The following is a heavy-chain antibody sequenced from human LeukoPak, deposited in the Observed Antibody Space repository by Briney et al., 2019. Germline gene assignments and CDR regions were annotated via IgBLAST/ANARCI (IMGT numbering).Heavy chain of an antibody. J-gene: IGHJ4*02. CDR1: GGSISSSSYY. CDR2: IYYSGST. V-gene: IGHV4-39*01. CDR3: ARRDVDIVAKIRGDY. Sequence: PSETLSLTCTVSGGSISSSSYYWGWIRQPPGKGLEWIGSIYYSGSTYYNPSLKSRVTISVDTSKNQFSLKLSSVTAADTAVYYCARRDVDIVAKIRGDYWGQGTLVTVSS. D-gene: IGHD5-12*01.